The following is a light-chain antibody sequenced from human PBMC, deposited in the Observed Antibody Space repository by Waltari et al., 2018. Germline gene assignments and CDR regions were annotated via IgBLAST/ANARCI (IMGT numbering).Light chain of an antibody. CDR2: RNN. CDR1: SSNIGSNT. Sequence: QSVLTQPPSASGTPGQRVTISCSGSSSNIGSNTVNWYQQLPGTAPKLLIDRNNQRPSGVPDRFSGSKSGTSASLAISGLQSEDEADYYCAAWDDSLNAYVFGTGTKVTVL. V-gene: IGLV1-44*01. J-gene: IGLJ1*01. CDR3: AAWDDSLNAYV.